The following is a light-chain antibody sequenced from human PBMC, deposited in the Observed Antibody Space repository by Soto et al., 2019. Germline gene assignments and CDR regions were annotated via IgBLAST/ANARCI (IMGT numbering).Light chain of an antibody. CDR1: QRVNSN. CDR2: GAS. J-gene: IGKJ2*01. CDR3: QQYNNWPPYT. Sequence: EXVXTQSXATLXVSPGERATLSCRASQRVNSNLAWYQQKPGQAPSLLIYGASTRATGVPARFSGSGSGTEFTLTISSLQSEDFAVYYCQQYNNWPPYTFGQGTKLEIK. V-gene: IGKV3-15*01.